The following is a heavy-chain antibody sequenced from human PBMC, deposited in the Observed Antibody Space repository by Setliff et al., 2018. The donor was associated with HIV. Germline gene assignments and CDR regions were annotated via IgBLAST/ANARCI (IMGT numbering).Heavy chain of an antibody. D-gene: IGHD2-15*01. J-gene: IGHJ5*02. CDR2: ISGSGDRT. CDR3: AQDYTATFWEYNWFDP. V-gene: IGHV3-23*01. CDR1: EFTFNSYP. Sequence: GGSLRLSCAASEFTFNSYPMTWVRQAPGKGLEWVSGISGSGDRTYYAPAVRGRFTISRDNVKNILYLQMNNLRAEDTALYFCAQDYTATFWEYNWFDPWGQGTLVTVSS.